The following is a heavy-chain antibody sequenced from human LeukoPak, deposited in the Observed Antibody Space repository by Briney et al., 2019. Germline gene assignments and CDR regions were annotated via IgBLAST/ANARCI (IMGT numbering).Heavy chain of an antibody. V-gene: IGHV3-30-3*01. CDR3: ARTTTPHYYGSGSYALGY. CDR1: GFTFSTYA. D-gene: IGHD3-10*01. Sequence: PGGSLRLSCAASGFTFSTYAMHWVRQGPGKGLEWVAVISYDGSNKYYADSVKGRFTISRDNFKNTLYLQMSSLSAEDTAVYYCARTTTPHYYGSGSYALGYWGQGTLVTVPS. J-gene: IGHJ4*02. CDR2: ISYDGSNK.